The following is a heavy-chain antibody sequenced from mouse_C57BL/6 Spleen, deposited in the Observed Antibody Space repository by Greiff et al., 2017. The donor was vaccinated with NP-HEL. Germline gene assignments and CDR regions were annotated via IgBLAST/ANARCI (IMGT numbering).Heavy chain of an antibody. J-gene: IGHJ3*01. Sequence: EVNVVESGGGLVQPGGSLSLSCAASGFTFTDYYMSWVRQPPGKALEWLGFIRNKANGYTTEYSASVKGRFTISRDNSQSILYLQMNALRAEDSATYYCARAGSSYLAWFAYWGQGTLVTVSA. CDR1: GFTFTDYY. D-gene: IGHD1-1*01. V-gene: IGHV7-3*01. CDR3: ARAGSSYLAWFAY. CDR2: IRNKANGYTT.